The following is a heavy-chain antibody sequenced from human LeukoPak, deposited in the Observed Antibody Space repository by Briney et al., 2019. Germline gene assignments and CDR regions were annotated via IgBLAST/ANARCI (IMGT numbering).Heavy chain of an antibody. V-gene: IGHV4-39*07. CDR3: ARDALRITIFGVVTNWFDP. D-gene: IGHD3-3*01. J-gene: IGHJ5*02. Sequence: KTSETLSLTCTVSGDSISSSSYYWGWIRQPPGKGLEWIGSIYYSGSTYYNPSLKSRVTISVDTSKNQFSLKLSSVTAADTAVYYCARDALRITIFGVVTNWFDPWGQGTLVAVSS. CDR2: IYYSGST. CDR1: GDSISSSSYY.